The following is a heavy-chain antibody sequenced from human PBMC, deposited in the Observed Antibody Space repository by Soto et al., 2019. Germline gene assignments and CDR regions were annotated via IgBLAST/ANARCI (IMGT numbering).Heavy chain of an antibody. CDR3: ARVGIRGYVVVTAIDI. V-gene: IGHV1-18*01. CDR1: GYTFTSYG. Sequence: ASVKVSCKASGYTFTSYGISWVRQAPGQGLEWMGWISAYNGNTNYAQKLQGRVTMTTDTSTSTAYMELRSLRSDDTALYYCARVGIRGYVVVTAIDIWGQGTLVTVSS. D-gene: IGHD2-21*02. CDR2: ISAYNGNT. J-gene: IGHJ4*02.